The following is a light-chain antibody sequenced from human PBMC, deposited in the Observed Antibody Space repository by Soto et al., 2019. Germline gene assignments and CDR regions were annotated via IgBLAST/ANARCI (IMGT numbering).Light chain of an antibody. V-gene: IGKV3-15*01. CDR2: GAS. J-gene: IGKJ2*01. CDR3: QQYDEWPPKYT. CDR1: QSVNSN. Sequence: EIVMTQFPATLSVSPGERATLSCRASQSVNSNLAWYHQKPGQAPRLLIYGASSRATGIPARFSGSGSGTEFTLTISSLQSDDFGVYYCQQYDEWPPKYTFGQGTKLEIK.